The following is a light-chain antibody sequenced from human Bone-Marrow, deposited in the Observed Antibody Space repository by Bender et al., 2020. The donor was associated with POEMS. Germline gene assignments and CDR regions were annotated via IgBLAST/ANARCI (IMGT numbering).Light chain of an antibody. J-gene: IGLJ7*01. V-gene: IGLV1-44*01. CDR2: SDN. CDR3: SSYAGSNNFAV. Sequence: QSVLTQPPSASGTPGQRVTISCSGSTSNIGSNTVNWYQQLPGTAPKLLIYSDNQRPSGVPDRFSGSKSGNTASLTVSGLQAEDEADYYCSSYAGSNNFAVFGGGTQLTVL. CDR1: TSNIGSNT.